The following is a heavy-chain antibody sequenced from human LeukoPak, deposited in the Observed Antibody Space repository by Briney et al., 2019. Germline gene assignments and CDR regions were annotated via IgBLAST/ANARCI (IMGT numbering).Heavy chain of an antibody. CDR1: GFTFSSYW. J-gene: IGHJ4*02. V-gene: IGHV3-74*01. CDR2: INSDGSST. CDR3: ARGLSDIVVVPAAITFDY. Sequence: GGSLRLSCAASGFTFSSYWMHWVRQAPGKGLVWVSRINSDGSSTSYADSVKGRFTISRDNAKNTLYLQMNSLRAEDTAVYYCARGLSDIVVVPAAITFDYWGQGTLVTVSS. D-gene: IGHD2-2*02.